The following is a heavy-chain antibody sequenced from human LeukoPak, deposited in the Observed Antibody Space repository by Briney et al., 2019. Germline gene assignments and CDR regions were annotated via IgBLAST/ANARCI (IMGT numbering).Heavy chain of an antibody. CDR1: GYAFTDYY. Sequence: GASVKVSCKASGYAFTDYYMHWVRQAPGQGLEWMGWINPNSGDTNYAQRFQGRVTMTRDTSINTVYMELRRLMSDDTAMYYCARAPRGVHDFWSGRLTGYSYGIDVWGRGTTVTVSS. CDR3: ARAPRGVHDFWSGRLTGYSYGIDV. J-gene: IGHJ6*02. V-gene: IGHV1-2*02. D-gene: IGHD3-3*01. CDR2: INPNSGDT.